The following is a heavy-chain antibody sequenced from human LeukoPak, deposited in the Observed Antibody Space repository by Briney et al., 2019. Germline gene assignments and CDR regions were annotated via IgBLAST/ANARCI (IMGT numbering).Heavy chain of an antibody. CDR3: VKDSGGYSSSSFGS. Sequence: GGSLRLSCAASGFTFSTYAMSWVRQAPGKGLEWVAAISGSGGSTYYADSVKGRFTISRDNSENTLYLQMNSLRAEDTAVYYCVKDSGGYSSSSFGSWGRGTLVTVSS. CDR1: GFTFSTYA. D-gene: IGHD6-13*01. CDR2: ISGSGGST. V-gene: IGHV3-23*01. J-gene: IGHJ4*02.